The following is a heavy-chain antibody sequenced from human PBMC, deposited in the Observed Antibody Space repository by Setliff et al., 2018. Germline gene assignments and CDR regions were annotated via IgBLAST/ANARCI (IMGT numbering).Heavy chain of an antibody. Sequence: GASVKVSCKASGGTFSSYAISWVRQAPGQGLEWMGGIIPIFGTANYAQKFQGRVTMTADTSTSTAYMELRSLRSDDTAIYYCARNIVPLNWGQGTLVTVSS. CDR1: GGTFSSYA. J-gene: IGHJ4*02. CDR2: IIPIFGTA. V-gene: IGHV1-69*06. D-gene: IGHD5-12*01. CDR3: ARNIVPLN.